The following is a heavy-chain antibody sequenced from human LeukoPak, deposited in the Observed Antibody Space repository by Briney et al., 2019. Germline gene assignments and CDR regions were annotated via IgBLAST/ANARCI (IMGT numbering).Heavy chain of an antibody. CDR2: INHSGST. D-gene: IGHD6-19*01. J-gene: IGHJ5*02. Sequence: SETLSLTCAVYGGSFSGYYWSWIRQPPGKGLEWIGEINHSGSTNYNPSLKSRVTISVDTSKNQFSLKLSSVTAADTAVYYCARAWWLVLKGWFDPWGQGTLVTVSS. CDR3: ARAWWLVLKGWFDP. V-gene: IGHV4-34*01. CDR1: GGSFSGYY.